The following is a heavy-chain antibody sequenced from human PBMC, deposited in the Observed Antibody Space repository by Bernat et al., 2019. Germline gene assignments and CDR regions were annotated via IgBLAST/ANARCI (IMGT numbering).Heavy chain of an antibody. V-gene: IGHV3-48*03. CDR1: GFTFSSYE. CDR2: ISSCGSTI. D-gene: IGHD3-22*01. CDR3: ARESYDSSGSHDAFDI. J-gene: IGHJ3*02. Sequence: EVQLVESGGGLVQPGGSLRLSCAASGFTFSSYEMNWVRQAPGKGLEWVSYISSCGSTIYYADSVKGRFTISSDNSKNTLYLQMNSLRAEDTAVYYCARESYDSSGSHDAFDIWGQGTMVTVSS.